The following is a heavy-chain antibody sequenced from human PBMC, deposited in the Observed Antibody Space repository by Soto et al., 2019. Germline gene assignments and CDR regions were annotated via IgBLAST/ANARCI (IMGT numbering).Heavy chain of an antibody. CDR2: IYYSGST. CDR3: ARQDIVVVPAAMLYYYYGMDV. D-gene: IGHD2-2*01. J-gene: IGHJ6*02. Sequence: SENLSHSCTVSGGSISSSAYYGGWIRQPPGKGLEWIGSIYYSGSTYYNPSLKSRVTISVDTSKNQFSLKLSSVTAADTAVYYCARQDIVVVPAAMLYYYYGMDVWGQWTTVTVS. CDR1: GGSISSSAYY. V-gene: IGHV4-39*01.